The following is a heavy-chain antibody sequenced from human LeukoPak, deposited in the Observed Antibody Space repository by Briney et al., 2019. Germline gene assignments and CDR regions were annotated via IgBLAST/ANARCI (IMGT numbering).Heavy chain of an antibody. Sequence: SGPTLVNPTQTLTLTCTFSGFSLSTRGVGVGWIRQPPGKALEWLALIYWDDDKRYSPSLKSRLTITKDTSKNQVVLTMTNMDPVDTATYYCARTLNPGHSSSLTFDYWGQGTLVTVSS. V-gene: IGHV2-5*02. D-gene: IGHD6-6*01. J-gene: IGHJ4*02. CDR3: ARTLNPGHSSSLTFDY. CDR1: GFSLSTRGVG. CDR2: IYWDDDK.